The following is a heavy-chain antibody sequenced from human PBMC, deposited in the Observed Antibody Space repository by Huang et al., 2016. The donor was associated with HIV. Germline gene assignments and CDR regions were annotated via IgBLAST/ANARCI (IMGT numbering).Heavy chain of an antibody. CDR2: INYEGST. D-gene: IGHD3-3*01. Sequence: QPRLQESGPGLVKPSGTLSPPCTVSGVSVTRSPWYLVWVRQSPGKGLEWIASINYEGSTYYQSSLKRRVTTSRDTAKIQCSLKLTSVTAADAAVYFCARESAIVGEPLDSWGQGTAVTVSS. CDR1: GVSVTRSPWY. J-gene: IGHJ4*02. V-gene: IGHV4-39*01. CDR3: ARESAIVGEPLDS.